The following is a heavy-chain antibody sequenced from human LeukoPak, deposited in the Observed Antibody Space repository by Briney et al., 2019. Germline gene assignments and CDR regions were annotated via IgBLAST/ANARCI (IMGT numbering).Heavy chain of an antibody. Sequence: SETLSLTCTVSYSISSGYYWGCIRQPPGKGLEWIGSMYHSGITYYNPSLKSRVTISIDTSNNQFSLKLRSVTAADTAVYYCARVLDSNGYYLGYIDSWGQGNLVTVSS. D-gene: IGHD3-22*01. CDR2: MYHSGIT. CDR1: YSISSGYY. V-gene: IGHV4-38-2*02. CDR3: ARVLDSNGYYLGYIDS. J-gene: IGHJ4*02.